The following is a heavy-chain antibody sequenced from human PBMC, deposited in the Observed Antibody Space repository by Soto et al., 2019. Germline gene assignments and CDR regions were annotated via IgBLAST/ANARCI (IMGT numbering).Heavy chain of an antibody. CDR3: ARGVVDGYYIDV. CDR2: IIPIFGTA. CDR1: GGTFSSYA. Sequence: SVKVSCKASGGTFSSYAISWVRQAPGQGLEWMGGIIPIFGTANYAQKFQGRVTITADESTSTAYMELSSLRSEDTAVYYCARGVVDGYYIDVWGKGTTVTVSS. J-gene: IGHJ6*03. V-gene: IGHV1-69*13.